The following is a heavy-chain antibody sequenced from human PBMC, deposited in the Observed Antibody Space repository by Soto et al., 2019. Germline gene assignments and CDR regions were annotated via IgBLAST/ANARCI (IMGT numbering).Heavy chain of an antibody. CDR2: IDPRNGHT. CDR3: ARDSGRPGPYWNFDL. Sequence: QEQLVQSGAAVKKPGASVKVSCKASGYRFSDLYLHWVRQAPGQGPGWMGWIDPRNGHTSYAHKFQGWVTLTRDTSNSTAFMEMSRLTSDDTAVYYCARDSGRPGPYWNFDLWGRGTLVTVSS. J-gene: IGHJ2*01. CDR1: GYRFSDLY. D-gene: IGHD2-21*01. V-gene: IGHV1-2*04.